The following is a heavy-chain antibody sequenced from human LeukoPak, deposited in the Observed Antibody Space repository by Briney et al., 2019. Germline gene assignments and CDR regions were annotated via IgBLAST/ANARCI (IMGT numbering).Heavy chain of an antibody. V-gene: IGHV1-69*13. CDR2: IIPISGAA. CDR1: GGTFSSYA. CDR3: ARAKNEGYYYDSNPADSNWFDP. J-gene: IGHJ5*02. D-gene: IGHD3-22*01. Sequence: SVKVSCKASGGTFSSYAISWVRQAPGQGLEWMGGIIPISGAANYAQKFQGRVTITADESTSTAYMELSSLRSEDTAVYYCARAKNEGYYYDSNPADSNWFDPWGQGTLVTVSS.